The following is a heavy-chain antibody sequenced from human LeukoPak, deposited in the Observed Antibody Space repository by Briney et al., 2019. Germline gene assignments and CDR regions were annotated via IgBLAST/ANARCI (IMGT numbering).Heavy chain of an antibody. CDR3: ARAAAAGKMAYFDY. J-gene: IGHJ4*02. Sequence: GASVKVSCKASGYTFTSYYMHWVRQAPGQGLEWMGWINPNSGGTNYAQKFQGRVTMTRDTSISTAYMELSRLRSDDTAVYYCARAAAAGKMAYFDYWGQGTLVTVSS. CDR1: GYTFTSYY. D-gene: IGHD6-13*01. CDR2: INPNSGGT. V-gene: IGHV1-2*02.